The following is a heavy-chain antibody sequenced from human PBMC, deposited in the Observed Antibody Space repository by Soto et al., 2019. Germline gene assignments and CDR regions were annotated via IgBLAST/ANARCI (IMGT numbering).Heavy chain of an antibody. D-gene: IGHD3-10*01. CDR3: ARAPDVLLWFGEIMDWFDP. CDR2: IYYSGST. Sequence: SETLSLTCTVSGGSISSGGYYWSWIRPHPGKGLEWIGYIYYSGSTYYNPSLKSRVTISVDTSQNPLSLKLSSVTAADTGVYYCARAPDVLLWFGEIMDWFDPWGQGTLVTVSS. V-gene: IGHV4-31*03. CDR1: GGSISSGGYY. J-gene: IGHJ5*02.